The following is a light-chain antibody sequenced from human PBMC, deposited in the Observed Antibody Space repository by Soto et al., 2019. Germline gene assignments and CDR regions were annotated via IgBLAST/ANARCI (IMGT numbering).Light chain of an antibody. Sequence: EIVMTQAPATLSVSSGERATLSCRASQSLSSNLAWYQQKPGQAPRLLIYGASTRATGIPARFSGSGSGTDFTLTMNSLQPEDFATYYCQQGYSTPWTFGQGTKVDI. CDR2: GAS. V-gene: IGKV3-15*01. J-gene: IGKJ1*01. CDR1: QSLSSN. CDR3: QQGYSTPWT.